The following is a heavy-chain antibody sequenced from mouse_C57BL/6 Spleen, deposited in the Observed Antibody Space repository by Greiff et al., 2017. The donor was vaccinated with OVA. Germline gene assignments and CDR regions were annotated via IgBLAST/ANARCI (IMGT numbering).Heavy chain of an antibody. Sequence: VQLQQSGAELVRPGASVKLSCTASGFNIKDYYMHWVKQRPEQGLEWIGRIDPEDGDNEYAPKFQGTATLTADTSSNTAYLQLSSLTSEDTAVYYCTTGTTWFAYWGQGTLVTVSA. D-gene: IGHD3-3*01. CDR2: IDPEDGDN. CDR3: TTGTTWFAY. CDR1: GFNIKDYY. J-gene: IGHJ3*01. V-gene: IGHV14-1*01.